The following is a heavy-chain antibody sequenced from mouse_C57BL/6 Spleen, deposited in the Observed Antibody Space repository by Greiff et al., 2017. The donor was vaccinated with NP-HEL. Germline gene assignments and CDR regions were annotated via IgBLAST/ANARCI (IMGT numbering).Heavy chain of an antibody. CDR1: GYTFTSYW. Sequence: QVQLQQPGAELVKPGASVKMSCKASGYTFTSYWITWVKQRPGQGLEWIGDIYPGSGSTNYHEKFKSKATLTVDTSSSTAYMQLSSLTSEDSAVYYCDRWTTAVVDYYAMDYWGQGTSVTVSS. CDR3: DRWTTAVVDYYAMDY. D-gene: IGHD1-1*01. V-gene: IGHV1-55*01. CDR2: IYPGSGST. J-gene: IGHJ4*01.